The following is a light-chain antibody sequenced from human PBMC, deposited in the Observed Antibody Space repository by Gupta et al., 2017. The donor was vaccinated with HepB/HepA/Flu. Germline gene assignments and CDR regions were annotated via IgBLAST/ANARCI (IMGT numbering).Light chain of an antibody. CDR1: QSISIH. J-gene: IGKJ4*01. CDR2: DAS. Sequence: EIVLTQSPATLSLSPGERATLSCRTSQSISIHLVWYQQKPGQAPRLLINDASNRATGIPARFSGSGSGTDFTLTISSLEPEDFAVYYCQQRNSWPLTFGGGTKVEIK. V-gene: IGKV3-11*01. CDR3: QQRNSWPLT.